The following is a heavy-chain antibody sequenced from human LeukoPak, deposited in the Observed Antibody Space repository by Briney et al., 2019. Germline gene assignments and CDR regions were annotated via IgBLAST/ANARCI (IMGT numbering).Heavy chain of an antibody. D-gene: IGHD2-2*02. V-gene: IGHV3-33*06. CDR1: GFTFSSYG. Sequence: PGGSLRLSCAASGFTFSSYGMHWVRQAPGKGLEWVAVIWYDGSNKYYADSVKGRFTISRDNSKNTLYLQMNSLRAEDTAVYYCAKTDCTSSSCYTIDSWGQGTLVTVSS. J-gene: IGHJ4*02. CDR3: AKTDCTSSSCYTIDS. CDR2: IWYDGSNK.